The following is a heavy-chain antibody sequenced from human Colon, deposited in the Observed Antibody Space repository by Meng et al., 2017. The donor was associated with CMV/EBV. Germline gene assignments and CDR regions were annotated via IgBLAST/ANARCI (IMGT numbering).Heavy chain of an antibody. Sequence: GGSLRLSCAASGFTFSSYDMNWVRQAPGKGLEWVSYISSKSDSIFQADSVKARFTISRDNVKNSLYLQMNSLREEDTAIHYCARATAKVPGMNWFDPWGQGTLVTSPQ. CDR2: ISSKSDSI. J-gene: IGHJ5*02. V-gene: IGHV3-48*03. CDR3: ARATAKVPGMNWFDP. CDR1: GFTFSSYD. D-gene: IGHD1-1*01.